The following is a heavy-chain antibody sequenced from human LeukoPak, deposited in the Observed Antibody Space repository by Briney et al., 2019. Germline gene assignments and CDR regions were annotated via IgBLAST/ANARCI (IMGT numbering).Heavy chain of an antibody. CDR3: ARAYSSSWYYYYYYMDV. V-gene: IGHV3-53*01. Sequence: GGSLRLSCAASGFTVSSNYMSWVRQAPGKGLEWVSVIYSGGSTYYADSVKGRFTISRGNSKNTLYLQMNSPRAEDTAVYYCARAYSSSWYYYYYYMDVWGKGTTVTVSS. J-gene: IGHJ6*03. D-gene: IGHD6-13*01. CDR1: GFTVSSNY. CDR2: IYSGGST.